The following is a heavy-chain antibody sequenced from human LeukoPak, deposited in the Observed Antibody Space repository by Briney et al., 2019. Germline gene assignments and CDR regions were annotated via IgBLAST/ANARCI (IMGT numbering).Heavy chain of an antibody. J-gene: IGHJ4*02. CDR1: GFTFSSYA. CDR3: ARAVVMLIDY. D-gene: IGHD3-16*01. CDR2: ISYDGSNK. V-gene: IGHV3-30-3*01. Sequence: GGSLRLSCAASGFTFSSYAMHWLRQAPGKGLEWVAVISYDGSNKYYADSVKGRFTISRDNSKNTLYLQMNSLRAEDTAVYYCARAVVMLIDYWGQGTLVTVSS.